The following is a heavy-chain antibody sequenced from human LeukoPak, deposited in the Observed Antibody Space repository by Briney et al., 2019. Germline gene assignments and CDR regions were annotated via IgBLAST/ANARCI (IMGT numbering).Heavy chain of an antibody. D-gene: IGHD5/OR15-5a*01. Sequence: ASVKVSCKASGYKFTTYYMHWVRQAPGQGLEWMGIINPIGGRTTYAQKFQGRVTMTRDMSTSTVYMEVRSLRSEDTAVYYCASRVYEGLLEELDYWGQGTLVTVSS. CDR2: INPIGGRT. V-gene: IGHV1-46*01. CDR3: ASRVYEGLLEELDY. J-gene: IGHJ4*02. CDR1: GYKFTTYY.